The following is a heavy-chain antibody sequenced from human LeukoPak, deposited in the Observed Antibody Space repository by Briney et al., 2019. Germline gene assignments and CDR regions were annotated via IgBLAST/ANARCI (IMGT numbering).Heavy chain of an antibody. Sequence: GGSQRLSCEASGFTFSNYWMSWVRQAPGKGLEWVANIKQDGSEKYYVDSVKGRFTISRDNAKNSLYLQMNSLRAEDTAVYYCARDKRPYDAFDIWGQGTMVTVSS. CDR3: ARDKRPYDAFDI. CDR2: IKQDGSEK. V-gene: IGHV3-7*05. D-gene: IGHD6-25*01. J-gene: IGHJ3*02. CDR1: GFTFSNYW.